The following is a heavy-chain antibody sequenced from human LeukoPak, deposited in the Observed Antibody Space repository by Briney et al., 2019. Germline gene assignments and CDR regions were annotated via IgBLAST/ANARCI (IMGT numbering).Heavy chain of an antibody. J-gene: IGHJ5*02. D-gene: IGHD2-2*02. Sequence: SETLSLTCTVSGGSISSYYWSWIRQPPGKRLEWIGEINHSGSTNYNPSLKSRVTISVDTSKNQFSLKLSSVTAADTAVYYCARAGCSSTSCYTPWGQGTLVTVSS. CDR3: ARAGCSSTSCYTP. CDR2: INHSGST. V-gene: IGHV4-34*01. CDR1: GGSISSYY.